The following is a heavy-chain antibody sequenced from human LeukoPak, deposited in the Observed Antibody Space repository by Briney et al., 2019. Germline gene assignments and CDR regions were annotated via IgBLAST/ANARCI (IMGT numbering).Heavy chain of an antibody. J-gene: IGHJ6*02. Sequence: GGSLRLSCAASGFTVSSNYMSWVRQAPGKGLEWVSVIYSGGSTFYADSVKGRFTISRDNSKNTLYLQMSSLRAEDTAVYFCVRGYSFGPYGMDVWGQGTLVTVSS. D-gene: IGHD2-15*01. V-gene: IGHV3-53*05. CDR1: GFTVSSNY. CDR2: IYSGGST. CDR3: VRGYSFGPYGMDV.